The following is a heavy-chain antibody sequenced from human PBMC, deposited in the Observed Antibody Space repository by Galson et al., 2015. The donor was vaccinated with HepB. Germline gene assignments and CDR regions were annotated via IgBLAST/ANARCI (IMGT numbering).Heavy chain of an antibody. CDR3: ARHVGSVTTGDLDY. J-gene: IGHJ4*02. V-gene: IGHV4-61*02. CDR2: VYRGGNT. Sequence: TLSLTCNVSGDSISSSSYYWNWIRQPAGKGLEWLGRVYRGGNTNYNPPLRGRVTMSLDTSNNQFSLKLSSVTAADTAVYYCARHVGSVTTGDLDYWGQGTLVTVSS. CDR1: GDSISSSSYY. D-gene: IGHD4-17*01.